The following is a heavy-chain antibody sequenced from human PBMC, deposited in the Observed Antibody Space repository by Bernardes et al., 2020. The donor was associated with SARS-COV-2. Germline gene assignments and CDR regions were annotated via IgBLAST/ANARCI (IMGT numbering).Heavy chain of an antibody. J-gene: IGHJ6*02. CDR1: GLTVTTTY. CDR3: AASNSNVPTGYYYYYYGMDF. Sequence: GGSLRLSRAASGLTVTTTYMSWVRQAPGKGLEWVSIIYASGKTFHASSVKGRFAISTDYSKNTLYLQMNSLRTKDTAVYYCAASNSNVPTGYYYYYYGMDFWGQGTTVIVSS. CDR2: IYASGKT. V-gene: IGHV3-53*01. D-gene: IGHD5-18*01.